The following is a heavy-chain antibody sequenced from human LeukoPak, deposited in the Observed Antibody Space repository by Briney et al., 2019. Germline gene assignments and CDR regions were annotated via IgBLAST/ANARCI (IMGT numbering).Heavy chain of an antibody. V-gene: IGHV3-30*18. Sequence: PGRSLRLSCAASGFTFSSYGMHWVRQAPGKGLEWVAVISYDGSNKYYADSVKGRFTISRDNSKNTLYLQMSSLRAEDTAVYYCANSPKSDYWGQGTLVTVSS. CDR2: ISYDGSNK. CDR1: GFTFSSYG. CDR3: ANSPKSDY. J-gene: IGHJ4*02.